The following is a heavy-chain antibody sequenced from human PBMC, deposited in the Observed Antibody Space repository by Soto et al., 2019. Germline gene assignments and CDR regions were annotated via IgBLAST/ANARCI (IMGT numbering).Heavy chain of an antibody. Sequence: PGGSLRLSCAASGFTFSSYGMHWVRQAPGKGLEWVTVISYDGSNKLYADSVKGRFTISRDNSKNTLYLQMNSLRAEDTAVYYCAKEGEYSGSPIFEYWGQGTLVTVSS. D-gene: IGHD1-26*01. J-gene: IGHJ4*02. CDR1: GFTFSSYG. V-gene: IGHV3-30*18. CDR2: ISYDGSNK. CDR3: AKEGEYSGSPIFEY.